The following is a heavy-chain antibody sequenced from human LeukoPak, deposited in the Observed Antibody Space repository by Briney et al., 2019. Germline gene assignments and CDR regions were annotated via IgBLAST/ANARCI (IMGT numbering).Heavy chain of an antibody. CDR2: INESGET. V-gene: IGHV4-34*01. CDR1: GGSLRSYF. J-gene: IGHJ5*02. Sequence: SETLSLTCAVSGGSLRSYFGAWIGQPPGKGLEWIGEINESGETDYNPSLRSRAKISIDTSRGHFSLTLTSVTVADTALYYCARVVGIAVLPGATEDNYFDPWGQGTQVTVSS. CDR3: ARVVGIAVLPGATEDNYFDP. D-gene: IGHD4-11*01.